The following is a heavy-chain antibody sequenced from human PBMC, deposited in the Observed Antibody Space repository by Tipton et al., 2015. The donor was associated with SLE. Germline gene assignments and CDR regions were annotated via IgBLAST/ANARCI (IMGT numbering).Heavy chain of an antibody. CDR2: IYYSGRT. CDR3: ASYSGWYGSYDYYYYMDV. J-gene: IGHJ6*03. D-gene: IGHD6-19*01. V-gene: IGHV4-39*01. Sequence: TLSLTCTVSGGSISSSSYYWGWIRQPPGKGLEWIGSIYYSGRTYYNPSLKSRVTISVDTSKNQFSLKLSSVTAADTAVYYCASYSGWYGSYDYYYYMDVWGKGTTVTVSS. CDR1: GGSISSSSYY.